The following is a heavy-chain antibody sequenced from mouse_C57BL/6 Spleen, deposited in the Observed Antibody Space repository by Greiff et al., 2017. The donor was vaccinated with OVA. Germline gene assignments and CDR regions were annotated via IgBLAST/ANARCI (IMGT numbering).Heavy chain of an antibody. D-gene: IGHD2-4*01. CDR2: IDPEDGET. CDR1: GFNIKDYY. J-gene: IGHJ2*01. CDR3: ARPKDYDVSYFDY. V-gene: IGHV14-2*01. Sequence: VQFEASGAELVKPGSSVKFSCTASGFNIKDYYMHWVNQRTEQGLEWIGRIDPEDGETKYAPKFQGKATITADTSSNTAYLQLSSLTSEDTAVYYCARPKDYDVSYFDYWGQGTTLTVSS.